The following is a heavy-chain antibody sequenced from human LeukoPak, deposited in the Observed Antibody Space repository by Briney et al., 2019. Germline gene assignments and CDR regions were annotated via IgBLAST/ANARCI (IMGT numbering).Heavy chain of an antibody. V-gene: IGHV1-2*02. CDR1: GYTFTRYY. Sequence: GASVKVSCKASGYTFTRYYMHWVRQAPGQGLEWMGWINPNSGGTNYAQKFQGRVTMTRDTSISTAYMELSRLRSDDTAVYYRARGGGGGRGVDFDYWGQGTLVTVSS. CDR3: ARGGGGGRGVDFDY. J-gene: IGHJ4*02. D-gene: IGHD3-16*01. CDR2: INPNSGGT.